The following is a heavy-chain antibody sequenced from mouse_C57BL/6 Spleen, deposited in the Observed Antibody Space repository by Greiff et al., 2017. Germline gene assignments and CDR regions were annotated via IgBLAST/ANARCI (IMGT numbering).Heavy chain of an antibody. D-gene: IGHD1-1*01. Sequence: QVQLKQPGAELVKPGASVKLSCKASGYTFTSYWMQWVKQRPGQGLEWIGEIDPSDSYTNYNQKFKGKATLTVDTSSSTAYMQLSSLTSEDSAVYYCARRTTVGRGFDYWGQGTTLTVSS. CDR3: ARRTTVGRGFDY. J-gene: IGHJ2*01. CDR2: IDPSDSYT. V-gene: IGHV1-50*01. CDR1: GYTFTSYW.